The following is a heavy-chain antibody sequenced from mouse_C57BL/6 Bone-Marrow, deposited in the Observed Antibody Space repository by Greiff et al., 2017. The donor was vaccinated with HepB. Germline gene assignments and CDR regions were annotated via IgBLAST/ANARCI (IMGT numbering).Heavy chain of an antibody. CDR2: IRSKSSNYAT. V-gene: IGHV10-3*01. Sequence: EVQRVESGGGLVRPKGSLKLSCAASGFTFNTYAMHWVRQAPGKGLEWVARIRSKSSNYATYYADSVKDRFTISRDDSQSMLYLQMNNLTTEDTAMYYWVRDFYYAMDYWGQGTSVTVSS. CDR1: GFTFNTYA. CDR3: VRDFYYAMDY. J-gene: IGHJ4*01.